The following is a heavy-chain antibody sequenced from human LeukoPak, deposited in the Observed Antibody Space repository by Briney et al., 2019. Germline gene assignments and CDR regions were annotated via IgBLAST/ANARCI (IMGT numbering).Heavy chain of an antibody. V-gene: IGHV3-7*01. J-gene: IGHJ4*02. CDR3: ARAPYSSGWYVDY. CDR2: IKQDGSEK. D-gene: IGHD6-19*01. Sequence: GGSLRLSCAASGFTFSSYWMSWVRRAPGKGLEWVANIKQDGSEKYYVDSVKGRFTISRDNAKNSLYLQMNSLRAEDTAVYYCARAPYSSGWYVDYWGQGTLVTVSS. CDR1: GFTFSSYW.